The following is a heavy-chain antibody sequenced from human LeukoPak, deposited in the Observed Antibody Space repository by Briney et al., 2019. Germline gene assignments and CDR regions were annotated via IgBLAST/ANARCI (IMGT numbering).Heavy chain of an antibody. CDR2: ISPGGPT. CDR3: ARVDYYDFYLDY. CDR1: GFPFSSHG. Sequence: GGSLRLSCAGSGFPFSSHGMNWVRQAPGKGLEWVSGISPGGPTYYPDSVKGRFTISRADSTNTLYLQMKTLRAEDTAVYYCARVDYYDFYLDYWGQGTLVTVSS. J-gene: IGHJ4*02. V-gene: IGHV3-23*01. D-gene: IGHD3-3*01.